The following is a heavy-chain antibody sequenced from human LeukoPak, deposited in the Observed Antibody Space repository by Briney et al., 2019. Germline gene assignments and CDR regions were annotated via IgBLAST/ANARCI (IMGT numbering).Heavy chain of an antibody. Sequence: GGSLRLSCAASGFTFTTYWMTWGREAPGKGLEWVAKVKQDGSEKYYVDSVKGRLTISRDNAKNSLSLQMNSLRVEDTAVYFCARGDGYHRLWGQGTLVTVSS. CDR1: GFTFTTYW. J-gene: IGHJ4*02. CDR2: VKQDGSEK. D-gene: IGHD5-24*01. CDR3: ARGDGYHRL. V-gene: IGHV3-7*01.